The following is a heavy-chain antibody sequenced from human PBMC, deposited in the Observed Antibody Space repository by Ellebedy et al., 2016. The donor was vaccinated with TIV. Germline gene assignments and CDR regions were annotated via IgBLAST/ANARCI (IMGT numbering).Heavy chain of an antibody. V-gene: IGHV4-4*07. CDR3: VRGPYDGTGYYYPY. J-gene: IGHJ4*02. CDR2: MYSSGST. D-gene: IGHD3-22*01. Sequence: SETLSLXCTVSGGSITTSSYYWSWIRQPAGKGLEWIGRMYSSGSTKYNPSLESRVTMSVDTSKNQFFLKLSSVTAADTAVYYCVRGPYDGTGYYYPYWGQGTLVTVTS. CDR1: GGSITTSSYY.